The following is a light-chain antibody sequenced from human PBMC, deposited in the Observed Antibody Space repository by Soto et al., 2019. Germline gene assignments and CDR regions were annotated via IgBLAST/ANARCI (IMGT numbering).Light chain of an antibody. CDR1: QSVSIY. Sequence: EIVLTQSPATLSLSPKERATLSCRASQSVSIYLAWYQQKPGQAPRLLIYDASNRATGIPARFSGSGSGTDFTLTISSLEPEDFAVYYCQQRSNWPLLTFGGGTKVDIK. V-gene: IGKV3-11*01. CDR3: QQRSNWPLLT. J-gene: IGKJ4*01. CDR2: DAS.